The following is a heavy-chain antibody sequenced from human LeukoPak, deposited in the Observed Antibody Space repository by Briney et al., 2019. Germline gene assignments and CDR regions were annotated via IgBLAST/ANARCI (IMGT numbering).Heavy chain of an antibody. CDR3: AKGGEGFDAFDI. D-gene: IGHD6-25*01. CDR2: FSGSGGRT. CDR1: GFTFSNYA. Sequence: GGSLRLSCAASGFTFSNYAMIWVRQAPGGGLEWVSAFSGSGGRTYYADSVKGRFTISRDNSKNTLYVQMNSLRAEDTAVYYCAKGGEGFDAFDIWGQGTMVTVSS. V-gene: IGHV3-23*01. J-gene: IGHJ3*02.